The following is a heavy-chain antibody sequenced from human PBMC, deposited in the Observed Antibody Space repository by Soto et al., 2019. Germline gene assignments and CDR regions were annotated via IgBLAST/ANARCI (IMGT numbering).Heavy chain of an antibody. Sequence: GASVKVSCKASGYTFTGYYMHWVRQAPGQGLEWMGWINPNSGGTNYAQKFQGWVTMTRDTSISTAYMELSRLRSDDTAVYYCAKDSEFCSGGRGDGSDEVFDNWGLGTMVTVSS. D-gene: IGHD2-15*01. CDR3: AKDSEFCSGGRGDGSDEVFDN. CDR1: GYTFTGYY. CDR2: INPNSGGT. V-gene: IGHV1-2*04. J-gene: IGHJ4*01.